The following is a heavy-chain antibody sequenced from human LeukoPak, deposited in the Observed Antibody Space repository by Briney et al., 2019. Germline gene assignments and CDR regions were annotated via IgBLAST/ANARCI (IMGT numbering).Heavy chain of an antibody. CDR2: ISSSSSYI. CDR1: GFTFSSYD. J-gene: IGHJ3*02. V-gene: IGHV3-21*01. Sequence: GGSLRLSCAASGFTFSSYDMSWVRQAPGKGLEWVSSISSSSSYIYYADSVKGRFTISRDNAKNSLYLQMNSLRAEDTAVYYCARVGRMTQIREGAFDIWGQGTMVTVSS. CDR3: ARVGRMTQIREGAFDI. D-gene: IGHD2-21*02.